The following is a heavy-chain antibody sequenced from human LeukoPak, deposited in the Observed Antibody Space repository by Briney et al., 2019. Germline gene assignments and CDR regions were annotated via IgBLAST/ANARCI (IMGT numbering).Heavy chain of an antibody. Sequence: SETLSLTCTVSGGSISSSSYYWGWIRQPPGKGLEWIGSIYYSGSTYYNPSLKSRVTISVDTSKNQFSLKLSSVTAADTAVYYCARHPPPYYDFWSGYYTYYYYGMDVWGQGTTVTVSS. D-gene: IGHD3-3*01. CDR3: ARHPPPYYDFWSGYYTYYYYGMDV. CDR2: IYYSGST. CDR1: GGSISSSSYY. V-gene: IGHV4-39*01. J-gene: IGHJ6*02.